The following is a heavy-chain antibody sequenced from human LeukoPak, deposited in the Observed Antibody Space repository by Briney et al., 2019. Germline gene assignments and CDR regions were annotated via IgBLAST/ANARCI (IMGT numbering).Heavy chain of an antibody. V-gene: IGHV4-59*01. CDR3: ARYRPGPSLDY. Sequence: SETLSLTCTVSGGSISSYYWSWIRQPPGKGLEWIGYIYYIGSTNYNPSLQSRVTISVDTSKNQFSLKLTSVTAADTAVYYCARYRPGPSLDYWGQGTLVTVSS. D-gene: IGHD1-26*01. CDR1: GGSISSYY. CDR2: IYYIGST. J-gene: IGHJ4*02.